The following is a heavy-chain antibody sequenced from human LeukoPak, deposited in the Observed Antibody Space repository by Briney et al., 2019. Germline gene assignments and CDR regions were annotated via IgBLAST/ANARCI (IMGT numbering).Heavy chain of an antibody. J-gene: IGHJ6*02. Sequence: PGGSLRLSCAASGFTFSSYEMNWVRQAPGKGLEWVSYISSSGSTIYYADSVKGRFTISRDNAKNSLYLQMNSLRAEDTAVYYCARLFTDYYYGMDVWGQGTTVTVSS. D-gene: IGHD3-16*01. CDR2: ISSSGSTI. V-gene: IGHV3-48*03. CDR1: GFTFSSYE. CDR3: ARLFTDYYYGMDV.